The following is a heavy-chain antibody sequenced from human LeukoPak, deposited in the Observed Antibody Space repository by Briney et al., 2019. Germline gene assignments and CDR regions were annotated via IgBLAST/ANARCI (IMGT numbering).Heavy chain of an antibody. CDR2: IGTAGDT. J-gene: IGHJ6*02. D-gene: IGHD6-13*01. CDR1: GFTFSSYA. CDR3: ARVQSGSSWYGPIYYYYGMDV. Sequence: GGSLRLSCAASGFTFSSYAMSWVRQATGKGLEWVSAIGTAGDTYYPGSVKGRFTISRENAKNSLYLQMNSLRAEDTAVYYCARVQSGSSWYGPIYYYYGMDVWGQGTTVTVSS. V-gene: IGHV3-13*01.